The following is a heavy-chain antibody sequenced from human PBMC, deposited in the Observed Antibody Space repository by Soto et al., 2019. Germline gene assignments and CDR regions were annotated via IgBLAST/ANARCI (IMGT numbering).Heavy chain of an antibody. Sequence: ASVKVSSKASGYTFTSYGISWVRQAPGQGLEWMGWIIPNNGKTNYAQKFQGRVTMTTDESTSTAYMELSSLRSEDTAVYYCAREGLVLVPTTVNSDYYYYAMDVWGQGTTVTVSS. V-gene: IGHV1-18*01. CDR3: AREGLVLVPTTVNSDYYYYAMDV. CDR1: GYTFTSYG. J-gene: IGHJ6*01. D-gene: IGHD2-2*01. CDR2: IIPNNGKT.